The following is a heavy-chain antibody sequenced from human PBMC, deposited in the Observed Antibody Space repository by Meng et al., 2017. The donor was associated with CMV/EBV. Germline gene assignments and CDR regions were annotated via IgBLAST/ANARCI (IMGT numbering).Heavy chain of an antibody. J-gene: IGHJ6*02. V-gene: IGHV4-59*01. D-gene: IGHD3-3*01. Sequence: SETLSLTCTVYGGSISSYYWSWIRQPPGKGLEWIGYIYYSGSTNYNPSLKSRVTISVDTSKNQFSLKLSSVTAADTAVYYCARGHDFWSGYLPSYYYYGMDVWGQGTTVTVSS. CDR1: GGSISSYY. CDR3: ARGHDFWSGYLPSYYYYGMDV. CDR2: IYYSGST.